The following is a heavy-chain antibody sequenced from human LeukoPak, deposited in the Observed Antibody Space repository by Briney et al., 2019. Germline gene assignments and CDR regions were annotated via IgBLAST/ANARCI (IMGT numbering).Heavy chain of an antibody. V-gene: IGHV3-9*01. CDR2: ISWNSGSI. CDR3: AKDPYGDYGDAYYFDY. Sequence: GGSLRLSCAASGFTFDDYAMRWVRHAPGKGLEWVSGISWNSGSIGYADSVKGRFTISRDNAKNSLYLQMNSLRAEDTALYYCAKDPYGDYGDAYYFDYWGQGTLVTVSS. CDR1: GFTFDDYA. D-gene: IGHD4-17*01. J-gene: IGHJ4*02.